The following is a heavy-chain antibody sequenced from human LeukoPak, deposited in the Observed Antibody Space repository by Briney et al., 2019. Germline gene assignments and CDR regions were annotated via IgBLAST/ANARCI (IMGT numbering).Heavy chain of an antibody. D-gene: IGHD2-15*01. J-gene: IGHJ2*01. CDR2: IYYSGST. Sequence: PSETLSLTCTVSGGSISSYYWSWIRQPPGKGLEWIGYIYYSGSTNYNPSLKSRVTISVDTSKNQFSLKLSSVTAADTAVYYCARSINPGYCSGGSCYSGWYFDLWGRGTLVTVSS. CDR3: ARSINPGYCSGGSCYSGWYFDL. CDR1: GGSISSYY. V-gene: IGHV4-59*01.